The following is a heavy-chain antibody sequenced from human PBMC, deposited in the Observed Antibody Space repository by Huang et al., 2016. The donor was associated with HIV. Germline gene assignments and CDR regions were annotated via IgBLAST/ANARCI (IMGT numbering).Heavy chain of an antibody. CDR3: ARPRRTEYGDPWDAFDI. V-gene: IGHV5-51*01. CDR2: ISPGDSDS. J-gene: IGHJ3*02. D-gene: IGHD4-17*01. Sequence: ELQLVQSGAEVKKPGESLTIACKGSGYSFNNYWVAWVRQMPGKGLGWMAMISPGDSDSRSSPSFQGQVSISADKSINTVYLHWGSLKASDTATYYCARPRRTEYGDPWDAFDIWGQGTMVTVSS. CDR1: GYSFNNYW.